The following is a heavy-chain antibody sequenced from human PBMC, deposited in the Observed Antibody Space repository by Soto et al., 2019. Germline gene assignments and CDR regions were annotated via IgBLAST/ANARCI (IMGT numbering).Heavy chain of an antibody. J-gene: IGHJ4*02. CDR1: GFTFTRYS. CDR3: ARESEDLTSNFDY. CDR2: ISSTTNYI. Sequence: EVQLVESGGGLVKPGGSLRLSCAASGFTFTRYSMNWVRQAPGKGLEWVSSISSTTNYIYYGDSMKGRCTISRDNAKNALYVEMNSLRAEDTAVYYCARESEDLTSNFDYWCQGTLVTVSS. V-gene: IGHV3-21*06.